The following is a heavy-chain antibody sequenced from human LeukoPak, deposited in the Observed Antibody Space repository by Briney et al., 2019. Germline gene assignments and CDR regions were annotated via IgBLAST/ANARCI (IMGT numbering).Heavy chain of an antibody. CDR3: AKDGPASGLSYFDY. Sequence: PGGSLRLSCAASGFTFRKYNIDWVRQAPGKGLEWVAFIQSDGSNKYYADSVKGRFIISRDISENTLYLQMNSLRTEDTAMYYCAKDGPASGLSYFDYWGQGTLVTVSS. CDR1: GFTFRKYN. V-gene: IGHV3-30*02. D-gene: IGHD2-2*01. CDR2: IQSDGSNK. J-gene: IGHJ4*02.